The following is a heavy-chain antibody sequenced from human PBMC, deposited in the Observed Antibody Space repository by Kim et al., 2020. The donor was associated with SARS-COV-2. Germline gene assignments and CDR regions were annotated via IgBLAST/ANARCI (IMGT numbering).Heavy chain of an antibody. V-gene: IGHV4-59*01. CDR2: ISYSGTT. J-gene: IGHJ6*03. D-gene: IGHD3-10*01. CDR3: ARVRRTKDYYGSGSHYYSYMDV. Sequence: SETLSLTCTVSGDSINSDHWTWIRQPLGKGLEWIGYISYSGTTDYNPSLKSRVTISLDTSKSEFSLRLTSVTAADTAVYFCARVRRTKDYYGSGSHYYSYMDVWGPGSTVMVSS. CDR1: GDSINSDH.